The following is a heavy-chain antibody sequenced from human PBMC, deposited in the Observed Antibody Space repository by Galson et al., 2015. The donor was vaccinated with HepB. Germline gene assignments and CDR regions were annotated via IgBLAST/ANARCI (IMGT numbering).Heavy chain of an antibody. V-gene: IGHV1-69*02. J-gene: IGHJ6*02. Sequence: SGGTFSSYTISWVRQAPGQGLEWMGRIIPILGIANYAQKFQGRVTITADKSTSTAYMELSSLRSEDTAVYYCARARGVYSSSSNYYYYYGMDVWGQGTTVTVSS. D-gene: IGHD6-13*01. CDR2: IIPILGIA. CDR1: GGTFSSYT. CDR3: ARARGVYSSSSNYYYYYGMDV.